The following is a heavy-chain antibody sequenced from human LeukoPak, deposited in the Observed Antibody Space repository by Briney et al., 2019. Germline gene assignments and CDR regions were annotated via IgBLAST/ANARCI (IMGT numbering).Heavy chain of an antibody. J-gene: IGHJ4*02. V-gene: IGHV1-8*01. CDR3: ARGRGYSSSPLPGY. Sequence: GVSVKVSCKASGYTFTSYDINWVRQATGQGLEWMGWMNPNSGNTGYAQKFQGRVTMTRNTSISTAYMELSSLRSEDTAVYYCARGRGYSSSPLPGYWGQGTLVTVSS. D-gene: IGHD6-6*01. CDR1: GYTFTSYD. CDR2: MNPNSGNT.